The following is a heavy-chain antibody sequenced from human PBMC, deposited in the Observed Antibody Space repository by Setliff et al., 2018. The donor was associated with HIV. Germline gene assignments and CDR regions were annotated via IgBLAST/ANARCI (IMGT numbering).Heavy chain of an antibody. CDR2: INTYNSQT. J-gene: IGHJ6*03. Sequence: ASVKVSCKASGYTFTTNGISWVRQAPGQGLEWMGWINTYNSQTNYAHKLQGRVTMTADTSTNTAYMDLKSLRSDDTAVYYCARVSLEVDYDFRQGYYYYYTDVWGKGTTVTVSS. V-gene: IGHV1-18*01. CDR3: ARVSLEVDYDFRQGYYYYYTDV. CDR1: GYTFTTNG. D-gene: IGHD3-22*01.